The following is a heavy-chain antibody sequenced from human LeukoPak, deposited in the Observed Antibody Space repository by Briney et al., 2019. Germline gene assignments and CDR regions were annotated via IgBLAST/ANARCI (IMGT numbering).Heavy chain of an antibody. CDR3: VRDGSFGLDF. V-gene: IGHV3-21*01. Sequence: GGSLRLSCAASGFSFSTYRMHWVRQAPGEGLEWVSSISTGSTYVYYADSVKGRFTISRDKTKNSLYLQMNTPRAEDTAVYYCVRDGSFGLDFWGQGTLVTVSS. D-gene: IGHD1-26*01. J-gene: IGHJ4*02. CDR1: GFSFSTYR. CDR2: ISTGSTYV.